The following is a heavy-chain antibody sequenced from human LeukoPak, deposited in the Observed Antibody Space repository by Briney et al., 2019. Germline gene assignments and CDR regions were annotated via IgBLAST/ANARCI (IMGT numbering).Heavy chain of an antibody. D-gene: IGHD6-19*01. J-gene: IGHJ4*02. CDR2: IRGDGRAT. CDR3: ARFYFPEEHDRAWYEAH. Sequence: GGSLRLSCAASGFIFTDYLMHWVRQATGKELVWVARIRGDGRATTYADSVKGRFTISRDNAMNTVFLQMKSLRADDTGTYYCARFYFPEEHDRAWYEAHWGQGVLVTVSS. V-gene: IGHV3-74*03. CDR1: GFIFTDYL.